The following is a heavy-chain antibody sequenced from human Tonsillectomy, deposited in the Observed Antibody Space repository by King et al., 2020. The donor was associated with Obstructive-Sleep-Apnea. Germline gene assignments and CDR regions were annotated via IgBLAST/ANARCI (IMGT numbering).Heavy chain of an antibody. CDR3: ASNIYDILTGYSPDAFDI. J-gene: IGHJ3*02. CDR2: IYYSGST. Sequence: QLQESGPGLVKPSQTLSLTCTVSGGSISSGGYYWSWIRQHPGKGLEWIGYIYYSGSTYYNPSLKSRVTISVDTYKNQFSLKLSSVTAADTAVYYCASNIYDILTGYSPDAFDIWGQGTMVTVSS. CDR1: GGSISSGGYY. D-gene: IGHD3-9*01. V-gene: IGHV4-31*03.